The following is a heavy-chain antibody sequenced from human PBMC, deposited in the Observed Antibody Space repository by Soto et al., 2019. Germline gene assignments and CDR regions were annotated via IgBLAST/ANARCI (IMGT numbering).Heavy chain of an antibody. CDR3: ASTMVRVDSDAFDI. CDR1: GFTFSSYS. J-gene: IGHJ3*02. V-gene: IGHV3-48*01. CDR2: ISSSSSTI. D-gene: IGHD3-10*01. Sequence: PGGSLRLSCAASGFTFSSYSMNWVRQAPGKGLEWVSYISSSSSTIYYADSVKGRFTISRDNAKNSLYLQMNSLRAEDTVVYYCASTMVRVDSDAFDIWGQGTMVTVSS.